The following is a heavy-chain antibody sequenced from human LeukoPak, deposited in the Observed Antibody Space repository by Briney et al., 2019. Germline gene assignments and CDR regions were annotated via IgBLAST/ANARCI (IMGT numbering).Heavy chain of an antibody. CDR1: GYTFTSYD. J-gene: IGHJ5*02. D-gene: IGHD3-22*01. CDR2: INPNSGGT. V-gene: IGHV1-2*06. Sequence: ASVKVSCKASGYTFTSYDINWVRQAPGQGLEWMGRINPNSGGTNYAQKFQGRVTMTRDTSISTAYMELSRLRSDDTAVYYCASNYYDSSGYYYDNWFDPWGQGTLVTVSS. CDR3: ASNYYDSSGYYYDNWFDP.